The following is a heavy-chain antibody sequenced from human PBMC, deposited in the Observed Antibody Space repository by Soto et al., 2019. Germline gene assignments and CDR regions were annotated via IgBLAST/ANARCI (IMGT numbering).Heavy chain of an antibody. Sequence: HPGGSLRLSCAASGFTFSSYWMSWVRQAPGKGLEWVANIKQDGSEKYYVDSVKGRFTISRDNAKNSLYLQMNSLRAEDTAVYYCARVTMVRGVLGDYFDYWGQGTLVTVSS. V-gene: IGHV3-7*01. J-gene: IGHJ4*02. CDR2: IKQDGSEK. D-gene: IGHD3-10*01. CDR1: GFTFSSYW. CDR3: ARVTMVRGVLGDYFDY.